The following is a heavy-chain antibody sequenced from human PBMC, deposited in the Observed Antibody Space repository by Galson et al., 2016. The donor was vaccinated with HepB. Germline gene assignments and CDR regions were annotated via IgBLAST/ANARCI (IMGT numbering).Heavy chain of an antibody. CDR2: ITFNSGNM. CDR3: TKDGGAYVGASGEPGHN. Sequence: SLRLSCAASGLNFDGFAMHWVRQVPGKGLEWVAGITFNSGNMAYGDSVKGRFTISRDNSRNSLYLQMDSVRADDTALYYCTKDGGAYVGASGEPGHNWGQGTLVTVSS. J-gene: IGHJ4*02. D-gene: IGHD6-25*01. CDR1: GLNFDGFA. V-gene: IGHV3-9*01.